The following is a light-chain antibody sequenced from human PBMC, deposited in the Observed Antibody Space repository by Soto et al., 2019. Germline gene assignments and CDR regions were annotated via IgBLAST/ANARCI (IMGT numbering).Light chain of an antibody. V-gene: IGKV3-15*01. Sequence: EIVMTQSPATLSVSPGERATLSCRASQSVSSNLAWYQQKPGQAPRLLIYGASTRATGIPARLSGSGSGTEFTLTISSLQSEDFAVYYCQKYNNWPPMAFGQGTKVEIK. CDR3: QKYNNWPPMA. CDR1: QSVSSN. CDR2: GAS. J-gene: IGKJ1*01.